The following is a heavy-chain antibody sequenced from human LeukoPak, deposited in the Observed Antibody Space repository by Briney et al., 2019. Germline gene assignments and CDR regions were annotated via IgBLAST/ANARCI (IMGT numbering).Heavy chain of an antibody. CDR1: GFTFSSYG. D-gene: IGHD2-2*01. CDR3: AKSDIVVVPAATEGDYYYYGMDV. CDR2: ISYDGSNK. V-gene: IGHV3-30*18. Sequence: GGSLRLSCAASGFTFSSYGMHWVRQAPGKGLEWVAVISYDGSNKYYADSVKGRFTISRDNFKNTLYLQMNSLRAEDTAVYYCAKSDIVVVPAATEGDYYYYGMDVWGQGTTVTVSS. J-gene: IGHJ6*02.